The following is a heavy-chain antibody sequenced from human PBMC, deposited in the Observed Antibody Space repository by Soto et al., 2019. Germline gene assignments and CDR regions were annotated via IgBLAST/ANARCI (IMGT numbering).Heavy chain of an antibody. CDR3: ARQGGIAVAGPSY. V-gene: IGHV4-39*01. D-gene: IGHD6-19*01. CDR2: IYYSGST. J-gene: IGHJ4*02. CDR1: GGSISSSSYY. Sequence: SETLSLTCTVSGGSISSSSYYWGWIRQPPGKGLEWIGSIYYSGSTYYNPSLKSRVTISVDTSKNQFSLELSSVTAADTAVYYCARQGGIAVAGPSYWGQGTLVTVLL.